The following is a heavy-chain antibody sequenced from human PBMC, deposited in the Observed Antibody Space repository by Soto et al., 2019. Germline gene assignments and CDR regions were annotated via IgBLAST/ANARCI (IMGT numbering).Heavy chain of an antibody. CDR3: AKDDSGVPVAVAGYGYNWFDP. Sequence: GGSLRLSCAASGFTFSSYAMSWVRQAPGKGLEWVSAISGSGGSTYYADSVKGRFTISRDNSKNTLYLQMNSLRAEDTAVYYCAKDDSGVPVAVAGYGYNWFDPWGQGTLVTVSS. D-gene: IGHD6-19*01. CDR1: GFTFSSYA. J-gene: IGHJ5*02. CDR2: ISGSGGST. V-gene: IGHV3-23*01.